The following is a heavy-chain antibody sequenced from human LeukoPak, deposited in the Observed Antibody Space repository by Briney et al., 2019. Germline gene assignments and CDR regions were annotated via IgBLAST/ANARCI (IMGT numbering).Heavy chain of an antibody. CDR2: ISSSGSTI. Sequence: PGGSLRLSCAASGFTFSSYEMNWVRQAPGKGLEWVSYISSSGSTIYYADSVKGRFTISRDNAKNSLYLQMNSLRAEDTAVYYCARDELRTGAFDVWGQGTMVTVFS. D-gene: IGHD1-7*01. CDR3: ARDELRTGAFDV. CDR1: GFTFSSYE. J-gene: IGHJ3*01. V-gene: IGHV3-48*03.